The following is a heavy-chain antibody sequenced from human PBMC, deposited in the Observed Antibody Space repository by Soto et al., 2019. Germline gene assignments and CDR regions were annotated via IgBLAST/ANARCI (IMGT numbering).Heavy chain of an antibody. Sequence: PGGSLRLSCAASGFTFSNALMSWVRQAPGKGLEWVGRIKSKTDGGTTDYAAPVKGRFTISRDDSKNTLYLQMNSLKTEDTAVYYCTTDLNYYDSSGYPDAFDIWGQGPMMTV. CDR3: TTDLNYYDSSGYPDAFDI. D-gene: IGHD3-22*01. CDR2: IKSKTDGGTT. CDR1: GFTFSNAL. V-gene: IGHV3-15*01. J-gene: IGHJ3*02.